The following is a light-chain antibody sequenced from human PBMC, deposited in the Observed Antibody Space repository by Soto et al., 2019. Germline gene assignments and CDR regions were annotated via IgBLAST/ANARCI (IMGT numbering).Light chain of an antibody. J-gene: IGLJ3*02. CDR1: SSDVGSYDY. Sequence: QSALTQPPSASGSPGQSVTISCTGTSSDVGSYDYVSWYQQHPGKASKLMIYEVSKRPSGVPDRFSGSKSGNTASLTVSGLQAEDEADYYCSSYAGSNSFVVFGGGTKLTVL. CDR2: EVS. V-gene: IGLV2-8*01. CDR3: SSYAGSNSFVV.